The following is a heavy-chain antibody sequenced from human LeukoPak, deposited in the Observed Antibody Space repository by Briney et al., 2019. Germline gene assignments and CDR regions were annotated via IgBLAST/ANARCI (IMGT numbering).Heavy chain of an antibody. V-gene: IGHV3-7*01. CDR1: GFTFSGYW. J-gene: IGHJ3*02. CDR3: ARTIFGVVSYFDI. CDR2: IKQDGSEK. D-gene: IGHD3-3*01. Sequence: PGGSLRPSCAASGFTFSGYWMSWVRQAPGKGLEWVANIKQDGSEKYYVDSVKGRFTISRDNAKNSLYLQMNSLRAEDTAVYYCARTIFGVVSYFDIWGQGTMVTVSS.